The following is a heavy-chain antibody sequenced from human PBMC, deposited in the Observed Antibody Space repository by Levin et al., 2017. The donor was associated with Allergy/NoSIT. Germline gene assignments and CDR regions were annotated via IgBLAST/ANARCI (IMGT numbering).Heavy chain of an antibody. V-gene: IGHV4-61*02. Sequence: SQTLSLTCTVSGGSISSGTFYWSWIRQPAGKGLEWIGRIYTSGGATYNPSLKGRVTISLDTSKNQSSLKLSSVTAADTAMYYCARSGYFYMDVWGKGTTVTVSS. D-gene: IGHD7-27*01. CDR3: ARSGYFYMDV. CDR2: IYTSGGA. CDR1: GGSISSGTFY. J-gene: IGHJ6*03.